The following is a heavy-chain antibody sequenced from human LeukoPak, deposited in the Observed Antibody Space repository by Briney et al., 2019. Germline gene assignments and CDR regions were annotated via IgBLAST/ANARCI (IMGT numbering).Heavy chain of an antibody. CDR1: GGSISSSNW. D-gene: IGHD6-13*01. CDR3: ARVGAAAGTLKRFSTSNFDY. Sequence: SGTLSLTCAVSGGSISSSNWWSWVRQPPGKGLEWIGEIYHSGSTNYNPSLKSRVTISVDKSKNQFSLKLSSATAADTAVYYCARVGAAAGTLKRFSTSNFDYWGQGTLVTVSS. CDR2: IYHSGST. J-gene: IGHJ4*02. V-gene: IGHV4-4*02.